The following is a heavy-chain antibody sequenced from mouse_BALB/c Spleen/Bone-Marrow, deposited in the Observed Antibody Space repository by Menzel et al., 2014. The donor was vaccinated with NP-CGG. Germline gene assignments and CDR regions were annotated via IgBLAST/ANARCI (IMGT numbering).Heavy chain of an antibody. Sequence: VQLQQSGAELVKPGASVKSSCTASGFNIKDTYMYWVKQRPEQGLEWIGRIDPANGNTKYDPKFQGKATITADTSSNTAYLQLSSLTSEDTAVYYCARYRYYGSSYAMDYWGQGTSATVSS. CDR3: ARYRYYGSSYAMDY. V-gene: IGHV14-3*02. D-gene: IGHD1-1*01. CDR1: GFNIKDTY. CDR2: IDPANGNT. J-gene: IGHJ4*01.